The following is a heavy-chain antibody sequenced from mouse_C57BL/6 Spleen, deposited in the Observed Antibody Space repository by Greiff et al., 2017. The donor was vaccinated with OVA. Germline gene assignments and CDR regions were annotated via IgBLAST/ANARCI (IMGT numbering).Heavy chain of an antibody. Sequence: QVQLQQPGAELVKPGASVKLSCKASGYTFTSYWMQWVKQRPGQGLEWIGEIDPSDSYTNYNQKFKGKATLTVYTSSSTAYMQLSSLTSEDSAVYYCARSAQATAYWGQGTLVTVSA. CDR1: GYTFTSYW. CDR2: IDPSDSYT. CDR3: ARSAQATAY. J-gene: IGHJ3*01. D-gene: IGHD3-2*02. V-gene: IGHV1-50*01.